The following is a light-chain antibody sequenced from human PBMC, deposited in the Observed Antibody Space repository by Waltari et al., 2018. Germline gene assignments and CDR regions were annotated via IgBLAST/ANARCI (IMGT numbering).Light chain of an antibody. CDR2: DAS. V-gene: IGKV1-5*01. Sequence: DIQMTQSPSTLSASVGDRVTITCRASQSISDWLAWYQQKPGKAPKLLIYDASTLESGVPSRFSGSGSGTEFTLTISSLQPDDVAVYYCQHFNNWPPWAFGQGTKVEIK. CDR3: QHFNNWPPWA. CDR1: QSISDW. J-gene: IGKJ1*01.